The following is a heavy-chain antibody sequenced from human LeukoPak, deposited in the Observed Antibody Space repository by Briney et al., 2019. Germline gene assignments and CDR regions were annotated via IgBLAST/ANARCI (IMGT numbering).Heavy chain of an antibody. CDR3: ASGMRVGPNI. V-gene: IGHV3-48*04. CDR1: GFTFGPYT. CDR2: ISSSSDTI. Sequence: GGSLRLSCAASGFTFGPYTMNWVRQAPGKGLEWVSYISSSSDTIYYADSVKGRFTISRDNAKNSLYLQMNSLRAEDTAVYYCASGMRVGPNIWGQGTLVAVSS. D-gene: IGHD1-26*01. J-gene: IGHJ4*02.